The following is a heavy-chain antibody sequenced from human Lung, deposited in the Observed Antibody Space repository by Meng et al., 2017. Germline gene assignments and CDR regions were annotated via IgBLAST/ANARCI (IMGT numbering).Heavy chain of an antibody. CDR2: MNPNSGNT. Sequence: HGELVACGAEGKKPGAAVKDSCKASGYTFTSYDINWVRQATGQGLEWMGWMNPNSGNTGYAQKFQGRVTMTRNTSISTAYMELSSLRSEDTAVYYCARGLLRHIGGNWFDPWGQGTLVTVSS. CDR3: ARGLLRHIGGNWFDP. J-gene: IGHJ5*02. V-gene: IGHV1-8*01. D-gene: IGHD3-16*01. CDR1: GYTFTSYD.